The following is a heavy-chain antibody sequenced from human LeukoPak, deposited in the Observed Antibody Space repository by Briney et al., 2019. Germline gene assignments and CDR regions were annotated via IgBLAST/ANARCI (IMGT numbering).Heavy chain of an antibody. CDR1: GCPISSYY. J-gene: IGHJ4*02. Sequence: SETLSLTCTVSGCPISSYYWSWIRQPVGKGLEWIGRIYTSGSTNYNPSLKSRVTMSVDTSKNQFSLKLSSVTAADTAVYYCARGGSSSSNFDYWGQGTLVTVSS. CDR2: IYTSGST. V-gene: IGHV4-4*07. CDR3: ARGGSSSSNFDY. D-gene: IGHD6-19*01.